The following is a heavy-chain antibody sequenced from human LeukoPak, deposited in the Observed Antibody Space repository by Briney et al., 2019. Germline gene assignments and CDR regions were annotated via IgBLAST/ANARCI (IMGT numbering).Heavy chain of an antibody. Sequence: GGSLILSCAASGFTFSSYSMNWVRQAPGKGLEWVSYISSSSSTIYYADSVKGRFTVSRDNSKNSVFLQMDSLRVNDTAVYYCARENARPSLRILEEWGPGTLVTVSS. CDR2: ISSSSSTI. J-gene: IGHJ4*02. V-gene: IGHV3-48*01. CDR1: GFTFSSYS. D-gene: IGHD3-3*01. CDR3: ARENARPSLRILEE.